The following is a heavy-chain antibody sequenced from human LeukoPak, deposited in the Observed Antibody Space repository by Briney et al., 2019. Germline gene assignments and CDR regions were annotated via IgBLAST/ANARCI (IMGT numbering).Heavy chain of an antibody. CDR1: GYTFTGYY. J-gene: IGHJ6*03. V-gene: IGHV1-2*02. CDR2: INPNSGGT. Sequence: ASVKVSCKASGYTFTGYYMHWVRQAPGQGLEWMGWINPNSGGTNYAQKFQGRDTMTRDTSISTAYMELSRLRSDDTAVYYCARARGNYDLYYYYMDVWGKGTTVTVSS. D-gene: IGHD1-7*01. CDR3: ARARGNYDLYYYYMDV.